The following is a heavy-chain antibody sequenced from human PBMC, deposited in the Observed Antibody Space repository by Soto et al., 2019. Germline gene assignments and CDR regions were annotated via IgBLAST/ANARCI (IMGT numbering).Heavy chain of an antibody. V-gene: IGHV4-31*03. D-gene: IGHD4-17*01. CDR1: GGSISSGGYY. CDR2: IYYSERT. Sequence: QVQLQESGPGLVKPSQTLSLTCTVSGGSISSGGYYWSWIRQHPGKGLEWIGYIYYSERTYYNPSLKSRVTIPVDTSKNQFSLKLSSVTAADTAVYYCARSRTTVTTRAFDIWGQGTMVTVSS. J-gene: IGHJ3*02. CDR3: ARSRTTVTTRAFDI.